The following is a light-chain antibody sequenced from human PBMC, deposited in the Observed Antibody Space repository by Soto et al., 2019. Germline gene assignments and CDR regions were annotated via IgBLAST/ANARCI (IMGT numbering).Light chain of an antibody. V-gene: IGLV2-14*01. CDR1: SSDVGGHNY. CDR2: EVS. J-gene: IGLJ1*01. Sequence: QSALTQPASVSGSPGQSITISCTGTSSDVGGHNYVSWYQHYPGKAPKLMIYEVSYRPSGVSNRFSGSKSGNTASLTISGLQAEDEADYYCSLYTSENAYVFGTGTKLTVL. CDR3: SLYTSENAYV.